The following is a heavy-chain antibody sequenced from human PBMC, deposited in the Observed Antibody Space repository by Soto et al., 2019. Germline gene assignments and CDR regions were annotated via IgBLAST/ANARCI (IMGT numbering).Heavy chain of an antibody. CDR3: ARLAITMVRGVLYYYYGMDV. Sequence: QLQLQESGPGLVKPSETLSLTCTVSGGSISSSSYYWGWIRQPPGKGLEWIGSIYYSGSTYYNPSLKSRVTISVDTSKNQFSLKLSSVTAADTAVYYCARLAITMVRGVLYYYYGMDVWGQGTTVTVSS. V-gene: IGHV4-39*01. D-gene: IGHD3-10*01. J-gene: IGHJ6*02. CDR1: GGSISSSSYY. CDR2: IYYSGST.